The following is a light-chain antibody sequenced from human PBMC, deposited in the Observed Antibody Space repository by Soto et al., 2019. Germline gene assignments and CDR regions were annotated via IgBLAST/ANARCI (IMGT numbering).Light chain of an antibody. J-gene: IGKJ3*01. CDR2: GAS. V-gene: IGKV3-20*01. Sequence: EFVLTQSPGTLSLSPGERATLSCRAGQSVSSNYLAWYQQKPGQAPRLLIYGASSRATGIPDRFSGSGSGTDFPHTISRLEPEDFAVYYCQQYGGSALFTFGPGTKVDIK. CDR1: QSVSSNY. CDR3: QQYGGSALFT.